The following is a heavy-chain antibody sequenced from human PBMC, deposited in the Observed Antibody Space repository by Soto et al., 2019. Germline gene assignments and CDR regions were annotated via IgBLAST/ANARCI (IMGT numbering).Heavy chain of an antibody. D-gene: IGHD5-18*01. CDR1: GFDFNTYS. CDR3: TSRTAPYAY. J-gene: IGHJ4*02. Sequence: EVQLVESGGDLVQPGGSLRLSCVASGFDFNTYSMNWVRQAPGKGLEWISCINSGSTSVFYAVSVKGRFTISRDNAKNSLYFQTTSLRAEDMPLYYCTSRTAPYAYWGRGTLVTVSS. CDR2: INSGSTSV. V-gene: IGHV3-48*01.